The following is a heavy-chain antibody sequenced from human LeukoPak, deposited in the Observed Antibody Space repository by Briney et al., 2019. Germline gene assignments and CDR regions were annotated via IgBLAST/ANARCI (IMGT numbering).Heavy chain of an antibody. Sequence: GGSLRLSCAASGFTFSSYSMNWVRQAPGKGLEWVSSIGTSSSYIYYADSLKGRFTISRDNAKNSLYLQMNSLRAEDMAVYYCAELGITMIGGVWGKGTTVTISS. CDR2: IGTSSSYI. V-gene: IGHV3-21*01. D-gene: IGHD3-10*02. CDR1: GFTFSSYS. CDR3: AELGITMIGGV. J-gene: IGHJ6*04.